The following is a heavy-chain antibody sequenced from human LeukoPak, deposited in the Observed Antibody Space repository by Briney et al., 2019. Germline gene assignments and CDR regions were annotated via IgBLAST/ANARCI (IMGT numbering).Heavy chain of an antibody. CDR3: ARGITLVRGVNY. D-gene: IGHD3-10*01. CDR2: INPNTGGT. Sequence: ASVKVSCMASGYTFTGYYMHWVRQAPGQGLEWMGWINPNTGGTNYAQKFQGRVTMTRDTSISTAYMELSSLRSDDTAVYYCARGITLVRGVNYWGQGTLVTVSS. J-gene: IGHJ4*02. V-gene: IGHV1-2*02. CDR1: GYTFTGYY.